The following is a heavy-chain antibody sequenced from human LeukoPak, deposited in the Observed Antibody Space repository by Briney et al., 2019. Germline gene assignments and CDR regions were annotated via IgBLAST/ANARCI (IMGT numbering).Heavy chain of an antibody. J-gene: IGHJ4*02. V-gene: IGHV4-30-2*01. CDR2: IYHSGST. CDR3: ARVGQDSSGYYIDY. CDR1: GGSISSGGYS. Sequence: PSQTLSLTCAVSGGSISSGGYSWSWIRQPPGKGLEWIGYIYHSGSTYYHPSLKSRVTISVDRSKNQFSLKLSSVTAADTAVYYCARVGQDSSGYYIDYWGQGTLVTVSS. D-gene: IGHD3-22*01.